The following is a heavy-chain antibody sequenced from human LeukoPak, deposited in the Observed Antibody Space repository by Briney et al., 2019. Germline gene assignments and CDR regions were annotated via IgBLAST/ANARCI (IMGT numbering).Heavy chain of an antibody. CDR1: GFTFSSCW. J-gene: IGHJ4*02. CDR2: INSDGSST. D-gene: IGHD2-15*01. CDR3: ARATGYCSGGSCYADYFDY. Sequence: GGSLRLSCAASGFTFSSCWMHWVRQAPGKGLVWVSRINSDGSSTSYADSVKGRFTISRDNAKNTLYLQMNSLRAEDTAVYYCARATGYCSGGSCYADYFDYWGQGTLVTVSS. V-gene: IGHV3-74*01.